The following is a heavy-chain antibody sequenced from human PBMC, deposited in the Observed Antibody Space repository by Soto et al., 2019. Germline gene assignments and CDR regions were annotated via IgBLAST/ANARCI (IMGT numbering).Heavy chain of an antibody. V-gene: IGHV1-18*01. J-gene: IGHJ4*02. D-gene: IGHD3-10*01. CDR1: GYTFTSYG. CDR2: ISAYNGNT. CDR3: ARDSRKRWFGELFSYFDY. Sequence: GASVKVSCKASGYTFTSYGISWVRQAPGQGLEWMGWISAYNGNTNYAQKLQGRVTMTTDTSTSTAYMELRSLRSDDTAVYYCARDSRKRWFGELFSYFDYWGQGTLVTVSS.